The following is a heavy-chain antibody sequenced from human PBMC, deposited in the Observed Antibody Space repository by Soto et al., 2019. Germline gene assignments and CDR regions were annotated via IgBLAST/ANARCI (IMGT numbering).Heavy chain of an antibody. Sequence: QVQLVQSGAEVKKPGASVKVSCKASGYTFTSYYMHWVRQAPGQGLEWMGIINPSGGSTSYAQKFQGRVTMTRDTSTSTVYMELSSLRSDDTAVYYCARDFSAVVVVAASGRHDAFDIWGQGTMVTVSS. CDR1: GYTFTSYY. CDR2: INPSGGST. V-gene: IGHV1-46*03. CDR3: ARDFSAVVVVAASGRHDAFDI. D-gene: IGHD2-15*01. J-gene: IGHJ3*02.